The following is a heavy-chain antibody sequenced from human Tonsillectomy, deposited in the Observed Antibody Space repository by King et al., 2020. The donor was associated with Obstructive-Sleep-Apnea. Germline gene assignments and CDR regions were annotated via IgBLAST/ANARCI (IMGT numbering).Heavy chain of an antibody. D-gene: IGHD3-16*02. Sequence: VQLVESGGGLVQPGGSLRLSCAASGFTFSNYAMSWVRQAPGKGLEWVSGISGGGSRTYYADSVKGRFTISRDNSRNTLYLQVNSLRAEDTAVYYCAKEADYDYVWGSYRGEPVDYWGQGTLVTVSS. J-gene: IGHJ4*02. CDR1: GFTFSNYA. V-gene: IGHV3-23*04. CDR3: AKEADYDYVWGSYRGEPVDY. CDR2: ISGGGSRT.